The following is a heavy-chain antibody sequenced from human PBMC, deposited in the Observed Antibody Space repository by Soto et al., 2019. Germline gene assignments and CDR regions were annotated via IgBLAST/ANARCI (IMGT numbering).Heavy chain of an antibody. CDR1: GFTFTSSA. J-gene: IGHJ6*02. Sequence: SVKVSCKASGFTFTSSAVQWVRQARGQRLEWIGWIVVGSGNTNYAQKFQERVTITRDMSTSTAYMELSSLRSEDTAVYYCAVINYYDSSGYYGYGMDVWGQGTTVTVSS. CDR2: IVVGSGNT. V-gene: IGHV1-58*01. D-gene: IGHD3-22*01. CDR3: AVINYYDSSGYYGYGMDV.